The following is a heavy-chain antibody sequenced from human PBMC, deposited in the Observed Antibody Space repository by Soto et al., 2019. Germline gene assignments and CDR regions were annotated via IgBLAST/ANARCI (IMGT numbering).Heavy chain of an antibody. D-gene: IGHD3-16*01. V-gene: IGHV4-59*01. J-gene: IGHJ5*02. CDR3: ASGGNWFDP. Sequence: PSETLSLTGDVSVGSISNYYWTWVRQSPEKGLEWIGYMYYNGNINYNPSLKSRVTISIDTSKNQFSLTLKSVTAADTAVYYCASGGNWFDPWGQGVLVTVSS. CDR1: VGSISNYY. CDR2: MYYNGNI.